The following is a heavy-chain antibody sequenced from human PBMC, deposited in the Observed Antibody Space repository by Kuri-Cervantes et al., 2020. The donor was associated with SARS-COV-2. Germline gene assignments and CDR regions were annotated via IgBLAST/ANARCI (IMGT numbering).Heavy chain of an antibody. Sequence: ETLSLTCAASGFTFSSCAMSWVRQAPGEGLRWVSGISGSGGDTYYADSVRGRFTISRDNSKNTLYLQMNNLRAEDTAVYFCAKAYEAYCGGDCWDFDYWGQGTLVTVSS. CDR1: GFTFSSCA. J-gene: IGHJ4*02. V-gene: IGHV3-23*01. D-gene: IGHD2-21*02. CDR2: ISGSGGDT. CDR3: AKAYEAYCGGDCWDFDY.